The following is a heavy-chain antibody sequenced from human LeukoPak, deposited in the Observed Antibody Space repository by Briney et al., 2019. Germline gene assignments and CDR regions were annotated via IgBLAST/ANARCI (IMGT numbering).Heavy chain of an antibody. J-gene: IGHJ4*02. V-gene: IGHV5-51*01. CDR1: GYSFTSYW. Sequence: GESLKISFKGSGYSFTSYWIGWVRQMPGKGLEWRGIIYPGDSDTRYSPSFQGQVTISADKSLSTAYLQWSSLKASDTAMYYCARYSREMATIDYWGQGTLVTVSS. D-gene: IGHD5-24*01. CDR2: IYPGDSDT. CDR3: ARYSREMATIDY.